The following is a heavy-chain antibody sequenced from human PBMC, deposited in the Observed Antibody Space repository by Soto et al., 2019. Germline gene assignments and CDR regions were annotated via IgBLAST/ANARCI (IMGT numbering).Heavy chain of an antibody. CDR2: ISSSSSYI. Sequence: GGLLRPSGAASEINCSSCSLNQVGLAPEKSLKIGSSISSSSSYIYYADSVKGRFTISRDNAKNSLYLQMNSLRAEDTAVYYCARDWLTADYYDSSGYYYIDAFDIWGQGTMVTVSS. D-gene: IGHD3-22*01. CDR1: EINCSSCS. CDR3: ARDWLTADYYDSSGYYYIDAFDI. J-gene: IGHJ3*02. V-gene: IGHV3-21*01.